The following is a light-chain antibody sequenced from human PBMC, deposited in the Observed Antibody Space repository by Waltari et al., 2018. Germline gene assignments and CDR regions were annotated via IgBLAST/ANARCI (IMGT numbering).Light chain of an antibody. CDR3: TQGAHWPYT. Sequence: DVVMTQSPLAVPVTLGQPATNSCKSSQSLVHSDGNTYLSWFQQRPGQSPRRLIYKVSNRDSGVPDRFSGSGSGTDFTLKISRVEAEDVAVYFCTQGAHWPYTFGQGTELEIK. CDR2: KVS. CDR1: QSLVHSDGNTY. J-gene: IGKJ2*01. V-gene: IGKV2-30*02.